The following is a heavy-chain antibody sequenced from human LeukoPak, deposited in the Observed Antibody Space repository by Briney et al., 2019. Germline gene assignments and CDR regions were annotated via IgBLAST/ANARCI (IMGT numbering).Heavy chain of an antibody. CDR2: ILPRSGET. D-gene: IGHD3-10*01. Sequence: ASVKVSCKASGYSFTAFYIHWVRQAPGQGLEWMGWILPRSGETNYAYKFRGRVTMTRDTSISTTYMDLGSLGSDETAVYYCARDGDYGTGSYYRGFFDYWGQGTLVTVSS. V-gene: IGHV1-2*07. CDR3: ARDGDYGTGSYYRGFFDY. J-gene: IGHJ4*02. CDR1: GYSFTAFY.